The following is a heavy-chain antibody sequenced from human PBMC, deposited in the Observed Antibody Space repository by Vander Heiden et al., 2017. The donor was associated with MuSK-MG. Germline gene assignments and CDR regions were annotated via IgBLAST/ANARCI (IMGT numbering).Heavy chain of an antibody. Sequence: EVQLVESGGGLVQPGGSLRLSCAVSGFTFSTYWMSWARQAPGKGLEWVANIKQDGREKDEVDSVKGRSTISRDNAKNSPHMKMKRLRVEDTAVYYGARERGATLPPWVQGTLVTVYS. J-gene: IGHJ5*02. V-gene: IGHV3-7*01. CDR1: GFTFSTYW. CDR2: IKQDGREK. CDR3: ARERGATLPP. D-gene: IGHD1-26*01.